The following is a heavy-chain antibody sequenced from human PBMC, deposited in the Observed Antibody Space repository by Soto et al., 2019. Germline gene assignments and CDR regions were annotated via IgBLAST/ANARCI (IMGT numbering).Heavy chain of an antibody. Sequence: QVQLVESGAEVKKPGASVKVSCKTSGYTFSSYDINWVRQATGQGLEWVGWMSPNNGNTGYAQKLQGPVTMTRDTSITTVYMGLSVLRYEDTALYYCSGAPRGYNYGGFDCWGQGTLVTVST. CDR3: SGAPRGYNYGGFDC. CDR2: MSPNNGNT. CDR1: GYTFSSYD. D-gene: IGHD5-18*01. V-gene: IGHV1-8*01. J-gene: IGHJ4*02.